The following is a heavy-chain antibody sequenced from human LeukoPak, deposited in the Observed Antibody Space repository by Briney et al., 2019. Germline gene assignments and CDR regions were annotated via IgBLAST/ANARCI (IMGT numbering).Heavy chain of an antibody. CDR1: GFTFSSYS. V-gene: IGHV3-21*01. Sequence: GGSLRLSCAASGFTFSSYSMNWVRQAPGKGLEWVSSISSSSSYIYYADSVKGRFTISRDNAKNSLYLQMNSLRAEDTAVYYCARDQLLFVADDAFDIWGQGTMVTVSS. CDR2: ISSSSSYI. CDR3: ARDQLLFVADDAFDI. D-gene: IGHD2-2*01. J-gene: IGHJ3*02.